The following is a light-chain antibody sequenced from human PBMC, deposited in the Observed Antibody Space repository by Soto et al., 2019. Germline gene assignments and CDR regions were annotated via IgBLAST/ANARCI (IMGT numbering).Light chain of an antibody. CDR1: QSVNSD. J-gene: IGKJ5*01. Sequence: EIVLTQSPGTLSLSPGERATLSCRASQSVNSDYLGWFQQKPGQAPRLLIYGASTRATGIPARFSGSGSGTEFTLTINSLQSEDFAVYYCQQYNNWPAITFGQGTRLEIK. CDR2: GAS. V-gene: IGKV3D-15*01. CDR3: QQYNNWPAIT.